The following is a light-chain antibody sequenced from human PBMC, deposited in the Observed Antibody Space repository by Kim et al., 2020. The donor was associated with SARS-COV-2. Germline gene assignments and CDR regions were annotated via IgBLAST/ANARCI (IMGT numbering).Light chain of an antibody. CDR3: SSYAGRNNVV. Sequence: GQSITTSCTGTSSDVGGYNYVSWYQQHPGKAPKLMIFQVSKRPSGVPDRFSGSKSGNTASLTVSGLQAEDEADYYCSSYAGRNNVVFGGGTQLTVL. V-gene: IGLV2-8*01. J-gene: IGLJ2*01. CDR2: QVS. CDR1: SSDVGGYNY.